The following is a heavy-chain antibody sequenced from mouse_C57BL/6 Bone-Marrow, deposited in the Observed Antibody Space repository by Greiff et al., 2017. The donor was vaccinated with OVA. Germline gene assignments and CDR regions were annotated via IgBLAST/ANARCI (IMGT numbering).Heavy chain of an antibody. D-gene: IGHD1-1*01. CDR1: GYTFTSYW. CDR2: IDPSDSYT. Sequence: VQLQQPGAELVMPGASVKLSCKASGYTFTSYWMHWVKQRPGQGLEWIGEIDPSDSYTNYNQKFKGKSTLTVDKSSSTAYMQLSSLTSEDSAVYYCARGDYYGSSYSYAMDYWGQGTSVTVSS. J-gene: IGHJ4*01. CDR3: ARGDYYGSSYSYAMDY. V-gene: IGHV1-69*01.